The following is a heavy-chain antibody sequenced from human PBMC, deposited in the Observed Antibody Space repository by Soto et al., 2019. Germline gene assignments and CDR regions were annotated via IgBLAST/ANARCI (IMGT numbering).Heavy chain of an antibody. V-gene: IGHV2-5*02. Sequence: QITLKESSPTLVKPTQTLTLTCSFSGFSLYTGGVGVGWIRQPPGKALEWLALLYWDDTRRYNPSLKNTPTIAKDTSENQLVLTVTDMGPVETGTYFCAHYTTDTYFDVWGKGATVTVSS. D-gene: IGHD1-1*01. CDR1: GFSLYTGGVG. J-gene: IGHJ6*04. CDR2: LYWDDTR. CDR3: AHYTTDTYFDV.